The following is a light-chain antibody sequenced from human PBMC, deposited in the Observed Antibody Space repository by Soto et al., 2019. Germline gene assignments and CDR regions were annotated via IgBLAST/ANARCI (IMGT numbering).Light chain of an antibody. CDR3: GAWDSGLSGLA. Sequence: QSVLTQPPSVSAAPGQKVNISCSGSSSNIGDNYVSWYQQLPGTAPKLLIYDNDKRPSGIPDRFSGSKSGTSATLGITGLQTGDEADYYCGAWDSGLSGLAFGGGTTLTVL. CDR2: DND. CDR1: SSNIGDNY. V-gene: IGLV1-51*01. J-gene: IGLJ2*01.